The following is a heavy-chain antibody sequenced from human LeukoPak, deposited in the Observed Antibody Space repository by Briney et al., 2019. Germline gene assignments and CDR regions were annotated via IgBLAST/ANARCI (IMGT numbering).Heavy chain of an antibody. Sequence: PSGTLSLTCAVSGDSVSSSHWWNWVRQPPGRGLEWIGETSQSGNTKYNPSLKSRVTVSADKSKSQFSLKLSSVTAADSAMYYCATNMGKTFHHWGQGVLVTVSS. CDR1: GDSVSSSHW. V-gene: IGHV4-4*02. J-gene: IGHJ4*02. CDR3: ATNMGKTFHH. D-gene: IGHD7-27*01. CDR2: TSQSGNT.